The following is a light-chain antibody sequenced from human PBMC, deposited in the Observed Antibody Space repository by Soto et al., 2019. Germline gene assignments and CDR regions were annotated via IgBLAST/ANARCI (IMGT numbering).Light chain of an antibody. CDR2: AAS. V-gene: IGKV1-39*01. Sequence: DIQMTQSPSSLSASVGDRVTITCRASQSISNYLNWYQQKPGKAPKLLIYAASSLQSGVPSRFSGSGSGTDFTLTISSLQPEDFATYYCQQSYSTPHRTFGQGTKLEIK. J-gene: IGKJ2*02. CDR3: QQSYSTPHRT. CDR1: QSISNY.